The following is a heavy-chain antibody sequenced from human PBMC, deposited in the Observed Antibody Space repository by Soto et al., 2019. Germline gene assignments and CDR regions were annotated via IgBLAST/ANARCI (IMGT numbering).Heavy chain of an antibody. CDR1: GFTFSSYA. CDR2: ISGSGGST. CDR3: AKDLWFGELLLNLNYFDY. V-gene: IGHV3-23*01. Sequence: GGSLRLSCAASGFTFSSYAMSWVHQAPGKGLEWVSAISGSGGSTYYADSVKGRFTISRDNSKNTLYLQMNSLRAEDTAVYYCAKDLWFGELLLNLNYFDYWGQGTLVTVSS. D-gene: IGHD3-10*01. J-gene: IGHJ4*02.